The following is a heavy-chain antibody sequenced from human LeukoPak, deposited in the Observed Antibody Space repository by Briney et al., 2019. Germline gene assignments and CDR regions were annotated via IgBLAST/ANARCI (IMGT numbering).Heavy chain of an antibody. CDR3: ARDPRSRYYYDSSGYLDY. J-gene: IGHJ4*02. D-gene: IGHD3-22*01. CDR2: IGGSGDTS. Sequence: GGSLRLSCAASGFTFSSYAMSWVRQAPGKGLEWVSAIGGSGDTSYYADSVKGRFTISRDNSKNTLYLQMNSLRAEDTAVYYCARDPRSRYYYDSSGYLDYWGQGTLVTVSS. V-gene: IGHV3-23*01. CDR1: GFTFSSYA.